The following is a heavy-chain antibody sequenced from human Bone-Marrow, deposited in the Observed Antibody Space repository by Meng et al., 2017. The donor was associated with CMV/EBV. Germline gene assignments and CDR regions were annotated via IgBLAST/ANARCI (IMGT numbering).Heavy chain of an antibody. CDR1: RFIFSSYA. Sequence: GESLKISCAASRFIFSSYAMHWVRQAPGKGLEWVAVISYDGSNKYYADSVKGRFTISRDNSKNTLELKMNSLRAEDTAIVYCAKDGGGWWVGYGGSYFFDYWGQGTLVTVSS. CDR3: AKDGGGWWVGYGGSYFFDY. V-gene: IGHV3-30-3*02. CDR2: ISYDGSNK. D-gene: IGHD1-26*01. J-gene: IGHJ4*02.